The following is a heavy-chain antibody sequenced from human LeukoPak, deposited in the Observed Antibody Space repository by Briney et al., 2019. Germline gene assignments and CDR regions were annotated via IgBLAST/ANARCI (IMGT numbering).Heavy chain of an antibody. J-gene: IGHJ4*02. CDR1: GFTFSSYW. CDR2: IKQDGSEK. D-gene: IGHD2-15*01. CDR3: ARDSLYCSGGSCYPSFDY. Sequence: PGGSLRLSCAASGFTFSSYWMSWVRQAPGKGLEWVANIKQDGSEKYYVDSVKGRFAISRDNAKNSLYLQMNSLRAEDTAVYYCARDSLYCSGGSCYPSFDYWGQGTLVTVSS. V-gene: IGHV3-7*01.